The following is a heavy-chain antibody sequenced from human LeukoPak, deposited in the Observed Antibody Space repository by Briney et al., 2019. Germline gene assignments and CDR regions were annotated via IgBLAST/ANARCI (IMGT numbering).Heavy chain of an antibody. CDR2: INAGNGNT. CDR3: ARERPTTTAFHV. CDR1: GNTFSSNI. V-gene: IGHV1-3*01. D-gene: IGHD1-14*01. J-gene: IGHJ3*01. Sequence: ASVKVSCKTSGNTFSSNIKIWVRRAPGQRFDWLGWINAGNGNTKYSEKFQGRVTITRDTSASTVYMEPNSLRSEDTAVYYCARERPTTTAFHVWGQGTMVTVS.